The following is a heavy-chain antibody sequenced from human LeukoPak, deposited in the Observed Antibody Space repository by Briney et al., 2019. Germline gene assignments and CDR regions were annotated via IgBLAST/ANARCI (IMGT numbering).Heavy chain of an antibody. V-gene: IGHV3-66*01. J-gene: IGHJ6*02. CDR2: IYSGGST. CDR1: GFTVSSNY. D-gene: IGHD3-9*01. Sequence: GGSLRLSCAASGFTVSSNYMSWVRQAPGKGLEWVSVIYSGGSTYYADSVKGRFTISRGNSKNTLYLQMNSLRAEDTAVYYCARDLRYFDWLLSHYYYYYGMDVWDQGTTVTVSS. CDR3: ARDLRYFDWLLSHYYYYYGMDV.